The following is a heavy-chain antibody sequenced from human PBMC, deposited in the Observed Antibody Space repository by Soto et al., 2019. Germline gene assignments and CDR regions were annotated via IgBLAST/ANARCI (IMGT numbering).Heavy chain of an antibody. CDR1: GGTFSSYA. CDR3: ARAIECSYCSEYYYGMDV. V-gene: IGHV1-69*01. J-gene: IGHJ6*02. CDR2: IIPIFGTA. Sequence: QVQLVQSGAEVKKPGSSVKVSCKASGGTFSSYAISWVRQAPGPGLEWMGGIIPIFGTANYVQKFQGRVTITAGESTSTAYLDLSSLRSEYTAVYYCARAIECSYCSEYYYGMDVCGQGTTVTVFS. D-gene: IGHD2-8*02.